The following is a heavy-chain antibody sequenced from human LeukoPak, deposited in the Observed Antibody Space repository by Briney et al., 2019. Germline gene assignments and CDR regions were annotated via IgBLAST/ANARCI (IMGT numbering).Heavy chain of an antibody. CDR2: FDPEDGET. V-gene: IGHV1-24*01. CDR3: ARDQEAFDY. Sequence: ASVKVSCKVSGYTLTELSMHWVRQAPGKGLEWMGGFDPEDGETIYAQKFQGRVTVTRDTSTSTVHMELSGLRSEDTAVYYCARDQEAFDYWGQGTLVTVSS. CDR1: GYTLTELS. J-gene: IGHJ4*02.